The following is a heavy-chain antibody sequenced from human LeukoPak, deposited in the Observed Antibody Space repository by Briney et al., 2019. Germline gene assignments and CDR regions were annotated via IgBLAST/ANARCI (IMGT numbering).Heavy chain of an antibody. CDR3: AKIPKDYYYGSGSYYNGYYFDY. CDR1: GFTFSSYA. D-gene: IGHD3-10*01. V-gene: IGHV3-23*01. Sequence: PGGSLRLSCAASGFTFSSYAMSWVRQAPGKGLEWVSAISGSGGSTYYADSVKGRFTISRDNSKNTLYLQMNSLRAEDTAVYYCAKIPKDYYYGSGSYYNGYYFDYWGQGTLVTVSS. CDR2: ISGSGGST. J-gene: IGHJ4*02.